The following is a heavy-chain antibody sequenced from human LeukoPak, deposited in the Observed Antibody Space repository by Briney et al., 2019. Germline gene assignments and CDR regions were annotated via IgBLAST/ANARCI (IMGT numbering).Heavy chain of an antibody. J-gene: IGHJ4*02. V-gene: IGHV1-2*04. Sequence: ASVKVSCKASGYTFTGYYMHWVRQAPGQGLEWMGWINPNNGGTNYAQKFQGWVTMTRDTSISTAYMELSRLRSDDTAVYYCARAGIAAISFDYWGQGTLVTVSS. CDR1: GYTFTGYY. CDR3: ARAGIAAISFDY. D-gene: IGHD6-13*01. CDR2: INPNNGGT.